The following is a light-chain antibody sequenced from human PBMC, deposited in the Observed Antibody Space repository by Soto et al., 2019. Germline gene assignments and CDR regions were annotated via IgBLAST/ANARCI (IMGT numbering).Light chain of an antibody. Sequence: EIVLTQSPGTLSLSPGERDTISCRVSQSVSSNYLAWYQQKPGQAPRLLIYGASSRATGIPDRFSGSGSGTDFTLTISRLEPEDFAVYYCQQYGSSPTFGQGTKVDIK. CDR1: QSVSSNY. CDR3: QQYGSSPT. V-gene: IGKV3-20*01. CDR2: GAS. J-gene: IGKJ1*01.